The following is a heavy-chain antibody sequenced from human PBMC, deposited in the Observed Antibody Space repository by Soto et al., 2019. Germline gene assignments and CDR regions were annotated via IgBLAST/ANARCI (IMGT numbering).Heavy chain of an antibody. CDR3: ASDIVVVPAASNYMDV. D-gene: IGHD2-2*01. CDR1: GFTFSSYS. CDR2: ISSSSSYI. V-gene: IGHV3-21*01. J-gene: IGHJ6*03. Sequence: GGSLRLSCAASGFTFSSYSMNWVRQAPGKGLEWASSISSSSSYIYYADSVKGRFTISRDNAKNSLYLQMNSLRAEDTAVYYCASDIVVVPAASNYMDVWGKGTTVTVSS.